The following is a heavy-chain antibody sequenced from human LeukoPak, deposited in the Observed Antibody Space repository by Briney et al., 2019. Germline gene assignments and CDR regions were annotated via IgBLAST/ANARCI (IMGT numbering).Heavy chain of an antibody. V-gene: IGHV1-18*01. CDR1: GYTFTTYG. CDR2: ISAYNGNT. Sequence: GASVKVSCKASGYTFTTYGITWVRQAPGQGLEWMGRISAYNGNTKYAQKFQGRVSMTADTSTSTAYMELRSLRSDDTAVYYCAREGRQASGYDWMGGEFDYWGQGTPVTVSS. CDR3: AREGRQASGYDWMGGEFDY. D-gene: IGHD5-12*01. J-gene: IGHJ4*02.